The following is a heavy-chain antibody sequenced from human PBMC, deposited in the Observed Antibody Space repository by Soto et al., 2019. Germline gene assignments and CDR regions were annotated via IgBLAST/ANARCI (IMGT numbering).Heavy chain of an antibody. Sequence: PSETLSLTCTVSGGSISSSSYYWGWIRQPPGKGLEWIGSIYYSGSTYYNPSLKSRVTISVDTSKNQFSLKLSSVTAADTAVYYCARRVAATPNWLDPWGQGTLVPVYS. J-gene: IGHJ5*02. CDR1: GGSISSSSYY. CDR2: IYYSGST. V-gene: IGHV4-39*01. D-gene: IGHD2-15*01. CDR3: ARRVAATPNWLDP.